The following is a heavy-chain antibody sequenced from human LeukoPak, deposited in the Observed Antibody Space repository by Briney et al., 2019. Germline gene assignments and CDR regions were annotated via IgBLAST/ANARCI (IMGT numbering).Heavy chain of an antibody. CDR2: ISYDGRKQ. CDR1: GFTFRDFG. Sequence: PGRSLRLSCAASGFTFRDFGMHWVRQAPGKGLEWVGVISYDGRKQYSADSVKGRFTFSRDNSKKTLYLQMNSLRAEDTAVYYCARGLQPIYYYYGMAVWGQGTTVTVSS. CDR3: ARGLQPIYYYYGMAV. V-gene: IGHV3-30*03. J-gene: IGHJ6*02.